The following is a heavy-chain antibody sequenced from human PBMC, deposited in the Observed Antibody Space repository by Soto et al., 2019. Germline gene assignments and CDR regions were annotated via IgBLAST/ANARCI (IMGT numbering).Heavy chain of an antibody. D-gene: IGHD4-17*01. CDR1: GFTFSDYA. CDR3: AKLLRPGLPLFDF. J-gene: IGHJ4*02. V-gene: IGHV3-23*01. CDR2: ISSSGDHT. Sequence: EVQLLESGGGLVQPGGSLRLSCAASGFTFSDYAMSWVRQAPGKGLDWVSAISSSGDHTFYADSVKGRFTISRDNSKNTLYLQVNSLRAEDTAVYYCAKLLRPGLPLFDFWGQGTLVTVSS.